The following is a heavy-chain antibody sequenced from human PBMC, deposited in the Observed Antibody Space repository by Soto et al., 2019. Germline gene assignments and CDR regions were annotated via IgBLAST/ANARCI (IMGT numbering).Heavy chain of an antibody. CDR3: ARVPITIFGVVIWTGSLGYNWFDP. CDR2: ISAYNGNT. CDR1: GYTFTSYG. V-gene: IGHV1-18*04. D-gene: IGHD3-3*01. J-gene: IGHJ5*02. Sequence: ASVKVSCKASGYTFTSYGISWVRQAPGQGLEWMGWISAYNGNTNYAQKLQGRVTMTTDISTSTAYMELRSLRSDDTAVYYCARVPITIFGVVIWTGSLGYNWFDPWGQGTLVTVSS.